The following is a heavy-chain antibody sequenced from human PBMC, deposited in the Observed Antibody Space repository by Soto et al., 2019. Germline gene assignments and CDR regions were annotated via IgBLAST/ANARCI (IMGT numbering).Heavy chain of an antibody. D-gene: IGHD2-21*01. CDR1: GYSFNTYW. CDR3: ARRTGLLYSD. Sequence: GESLKISCKGSGYSFNTYWIGWVRQMPGKGLEWRGVIYPDDSDFRYSPAFQGQVNISPDKSNSTAYLQWSSLKALDSGIYYCARRTGLLYSDWGQGTLVTVSS. J-gene: IGHJ4*02. CDR2: IYPDDSDF. V-gene: IGHV5-51*01.